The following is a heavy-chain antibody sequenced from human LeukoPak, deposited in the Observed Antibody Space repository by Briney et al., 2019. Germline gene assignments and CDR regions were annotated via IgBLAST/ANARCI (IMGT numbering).Heavy chain of an antibody. CDR3: ARGYDSSGYYYGYFDY. Sequence: SETLSLTCTVSGGSITSYYWNWIRQPPGKGLEWIGYMHYSGTTNYNPSLKSRVTISVDTSKNQFSLKLSSVTAADTAVYYCARGYDSSGYYYGYFDYWGQGTLVTVSS. CDR1: GGSITSYY. J-gene: IGHJ4*02. D-gene: IGHD3-22*01. V-gene: IGHV4-59*01. CDR2: MHYSGTT.